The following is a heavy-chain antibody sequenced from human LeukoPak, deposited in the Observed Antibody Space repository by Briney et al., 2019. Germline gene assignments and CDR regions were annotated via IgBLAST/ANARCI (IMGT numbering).Heavy chain of an antibody. CDR1: VGSISGFY. J-gene: IGHJ4*02. Sequence: SETRSLTCTVSVGSISGFYWSWIRQPPGKGLEFIGYIYHTGAAQYNTSLRSRATLSVDTSKNQISLNLTSVTAADTAVYYCARARSGSLLDSWGQGILVTVSS. V-gene: IGHV4-59*01. D-gene: IGHD1-26*01. CDR3: ARARSGSLLDS. CDR2: IYHTGAA.